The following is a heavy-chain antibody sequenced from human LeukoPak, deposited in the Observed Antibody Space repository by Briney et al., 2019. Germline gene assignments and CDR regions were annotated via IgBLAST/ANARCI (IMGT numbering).Heavy chain of an antibody. D-gene: IGHD6-13*01. V-gene: IGHV4-59*01. CDR2: IYYSGST. J-gene: IGHJ5*02. CDR3: ARTYRLSSSGLFDP. Sequence: SETLSLTCTVSGGSISSYYWSWIRQPPGKGLEWIGCIYYSGSTNYNPSLKSRVTISVDTSKNQFSLKLSSVTAADTAVYYCARTYRLSSSGLFDPWGQGTLVTVSS. CDR1: GGSISSYY.